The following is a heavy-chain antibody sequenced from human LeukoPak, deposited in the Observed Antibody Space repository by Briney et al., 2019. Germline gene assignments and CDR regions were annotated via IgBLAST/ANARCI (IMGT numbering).Heavy chain of an antibody. Sequence: SETLSLTCTVSGGSISSYYWSWIRQHPGKGLEWIGYIYYSGSTYYNPSLKSRVTISVDTSKNQFSLKLSSVTAADTAVYYCARVMVAKGINFDYWGQGTLVTVSS. J-gene: IGHJ4*02. CDR1: GGSISSYY. V-gene: IGHV4-59*06. D-gene: IGHD3-16*01. CDR2: IYYSGST. CDR3: ARVMVAKGINFDY.